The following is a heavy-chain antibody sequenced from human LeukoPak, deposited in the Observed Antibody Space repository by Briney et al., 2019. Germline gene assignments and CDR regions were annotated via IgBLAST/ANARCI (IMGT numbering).Heavy chain of an antibody. D-gene: IGHD6-13*01. Sequence: PSETLSLTCTVSGGSISSGGYYWSWIRQHPGKGLEWIGYIYYSGSTNYNPSLKSRVTISVDTSKNQFSLKLSSVTAADTAVYYCAREGVYDAFDIWGQGTMVTVSS. CDR3: AREGVYDAFDI. V-gene: IGHV4-61*08. CDR1: GGSISSGGYY. CDR2: IYYSGST. J-gene: IGHJ3*02.